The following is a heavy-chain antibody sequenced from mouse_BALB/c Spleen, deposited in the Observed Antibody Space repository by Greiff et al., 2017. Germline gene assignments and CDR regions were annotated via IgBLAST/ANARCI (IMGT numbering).Heavy chain of an antibody. V-gene: IGHV5-6-5*01. CDR2: ISSGGST. J-gene: IGHJ4*01. Sequence: EVMLVESGGGLVKPGGSLKLSCAASGFTFSSYAMSWVRQTPEKRLEWVASISSGGSTYYPDSVKGRFTISRDNARNILYLQMSSLRSEDTAMYYCAREFVHYAMDYWGQGTSVTVSS. CDR1: GFTFSSYA. CDR3: AREFVHYAMDY.